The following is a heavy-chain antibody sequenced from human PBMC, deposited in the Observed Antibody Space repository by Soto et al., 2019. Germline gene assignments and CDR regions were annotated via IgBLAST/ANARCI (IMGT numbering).Heavy chain of an antibody. D-gene: IGHD4-17*01. Sequence: QVQLVQSGAEVKKPGSSVKVSCKASGGTFSSYAISWVRQAPGQGLEWMGGIIPIFGTANYAQKFQGRVTTTADSSTSIAYMELSSLRAEDTAVYCCAREGDYGDYRLLFDHWGQGTLVTVSS. V-gene: IGHV1-69*12. J-gene: IGHJ5*02. CDR1: GGTFSSYA. CDR3: AREGDYGDYRLLFDH. CDR2: IIPIFGTA.